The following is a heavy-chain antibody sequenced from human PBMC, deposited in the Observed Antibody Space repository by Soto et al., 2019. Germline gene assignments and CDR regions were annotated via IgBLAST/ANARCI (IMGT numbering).Heavy chain of an antibody. CDR1: GFTFSDYY. Sequence: AGSLRLSCAASGFTFSDYYMNWIRQAPGKGLEWVSKIGRTGDSIYYAESVRGRFTISRDNAKNSLYLQMNSLRAEDTAVYYCAKSRAYHYYDSSGLDYWGQGTLVTVSS. D-gene: IGHD3-22*01. CDR2: IGRTGDSI. CDR3: AKSRAYHYYDSSGLDY. J-gene: IGHJ4*02. V-gene: IGHV3-11*01.